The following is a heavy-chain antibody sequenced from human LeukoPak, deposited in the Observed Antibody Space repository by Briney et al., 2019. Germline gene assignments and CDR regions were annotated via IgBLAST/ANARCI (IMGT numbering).Heavy chain of an antibody. D-gene: IGHD2-2*01. V-gene: IGHV3-30*02. CDR1: GFTFGSYG. CDR3: ARGLGYCTSTTCLLPFDY. CDR2: IQYDGSNK. Sequence: GGSLRLSCAASGFTFGSYGMHWVRQAPGKGLEWVAFIQYDGSNKYYGESVKGRFTISRDNSKNTLYLQMSSLRPGDTAVYYCARGLGYCTSTTCLLPFDYWGQGTLVTVSS. J-gene: IGHJ4*02.